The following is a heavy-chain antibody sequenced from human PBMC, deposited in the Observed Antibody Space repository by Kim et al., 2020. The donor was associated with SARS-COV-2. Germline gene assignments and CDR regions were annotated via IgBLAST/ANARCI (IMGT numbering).Heavy chain of an antibody. D-gene: IGHD3-22*01. V-gene: IGHV3-11*05. J-gene: IGHJ4*02. Sequence: AGYGKGRLPITRDHAKNPLDLQMNSLRAEDTAVYYCAREDYDSSGFFDYWGQGTLVTVSS. CDR3: AREDYDSSGFFDY.